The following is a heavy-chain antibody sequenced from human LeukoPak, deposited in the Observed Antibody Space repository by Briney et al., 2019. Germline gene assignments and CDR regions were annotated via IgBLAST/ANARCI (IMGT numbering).Heavy chain of an antibody. J-gene: IGHJ4*02. D-gene: IGHD3-22*01. V-gene: IGHV1-69*13. Sequence: ASVKVSCKASGGTLSSYAVSGVRQAPGQGLEWMGGIIPIFGTANYAQKFQGRVTITADESTSTAYMELSSLRSEDTAVYYCATSQNYDSSGYYYYWGQGTLVTVSS. CDR1: GGTLSSYA. CDR3: ATSQNYDSSGYYYY. CDR2: IIPIFGTA.